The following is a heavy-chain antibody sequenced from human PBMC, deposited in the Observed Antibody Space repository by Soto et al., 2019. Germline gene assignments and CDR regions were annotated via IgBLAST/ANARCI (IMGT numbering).Heavy chain of an antibody. D-gene: IGHD6-19*01. Sequence: QVQLQESGPGLVKPSETLSLTCTVSGGSISSYYWSWIRQPAGKGLEWIGRIYTSGSTNYNPSLKRRVTMSVDTSKNQFALKLSSVTAADTAVYYCARDRAPVAAYWYFDLWGRGTLVTVSS. J-gene: IGHJ2*01. CDR3: ARDRAPVAAYWYFDL. V-gene: IGHV4-4*07. CDR1: GGSISSYY. CDR2: IYTSGST.